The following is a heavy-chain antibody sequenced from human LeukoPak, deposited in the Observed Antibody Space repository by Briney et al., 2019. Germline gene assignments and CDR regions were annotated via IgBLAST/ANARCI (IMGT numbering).Heavy chain of an antibody. D-gene: IGHD6-13*01. CDR1: GFTFDDYG. Sequence: GTGGSLRLSCAASGFTFDDYGMSWVRQAPGKGLEWVSGINWNGGRTGYVDSVKGRFTISRDNAKNSLYLQMNSLRAEDTAVYYCARGLYSSNYYYGMDVWGQGTTVTVSS. J-gene: IGHJ6*02. CDR2: INWNGGRT. CDR3: ARGLYSSNYYYGMDV. V-gene: IGHV3-20*04.